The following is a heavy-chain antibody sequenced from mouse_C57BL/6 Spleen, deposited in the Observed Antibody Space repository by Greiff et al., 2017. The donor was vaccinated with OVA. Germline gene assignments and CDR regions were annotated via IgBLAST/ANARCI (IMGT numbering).Heavy chain of an antibody. J-gene: IGHJ2*01. CDR1: GYTFTSYG. CDR2: IYPRSGNT. Sequence: QVQLQQSGAELARPGASVKLSCKASGYTFTSYGISWVKQSTGQGLEWIGEIYPRSGNTYYNEKFKGKATLTADKSSSTAYMELRSLTSEDSAVYFCARGTAQAKSQYYFDYWGQGTTLTVSS. D-gene: IGHD3-2*02. V-gene: IGHV1-81*01. CDR3: ARGTAQAKSQYYFDY.